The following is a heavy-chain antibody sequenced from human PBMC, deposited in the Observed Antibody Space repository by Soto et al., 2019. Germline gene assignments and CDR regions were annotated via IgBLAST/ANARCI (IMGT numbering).Heavy chain of an antibody. CDR2: IYWDDDK. CDR3: AHTDGEYDYFDY. CDR1: GFSLSTSGVG. D-gene: IGHD3-10*01. V-gene: IGHV2-5*02. Sequence: QITLKESGPTLVKPTQPLTLTCTFSGFSLSTSGVGVGWIRQPPGKALEWLALIYWDDDKRYSPSLKSRLTITKDASKNQVVLTMTNMDPVDTGTYDCAHTDGEYDYFDYWGQGTLVTVSS. J-gene: IGHJ4*02.